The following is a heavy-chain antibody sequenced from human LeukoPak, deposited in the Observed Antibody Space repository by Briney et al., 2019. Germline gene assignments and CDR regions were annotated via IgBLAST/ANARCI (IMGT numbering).Heavy chain of an antibody. CDR3: ARGRLVEYGVCYIDV. Sequence: ASVNVSCKSSGYTFTSYDINWVRQATGQGREWLGWMNPNSGNTGYAQKLQDRGTITRNTSISTAYMEVRSLRSEDTAVYYCARGRLVEYGVCYIDVWGKGTTVTVSS. CDR2: MNPNSGNT. V-gene: IGHV1-8*01. J-gene: IGHJ6*03. CDR1: GYTFTSYD. D-gene: IGHD2-8*01.